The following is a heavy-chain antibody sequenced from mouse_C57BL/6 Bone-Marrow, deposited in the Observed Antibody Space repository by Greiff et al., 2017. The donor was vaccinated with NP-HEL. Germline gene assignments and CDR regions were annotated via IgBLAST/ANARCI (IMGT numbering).Heavy chain of an antibody. CDR1: GFTFSDYG. CDR2: ISNLAYSI. V-gene: IGHV5-15*04. D-gene: IGHD1-1*01. Sequence: EVMLVESGGGLVQPGGSLKLSCAASGFTFSDYGMAWVRQAPRKGPEWVAFISNLAYSIYYADTVTGRFTISRENAKNTLYLEMSSLRSEDTAMYYCARQGGSNYAMDYWGRGTSVTVSS. CDR3: ARQGGSNYAMDY. J-gene: IGHJ4*01.